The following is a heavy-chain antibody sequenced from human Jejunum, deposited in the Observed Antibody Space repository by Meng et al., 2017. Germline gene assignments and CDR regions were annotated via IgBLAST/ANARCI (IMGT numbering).Heavy chain of an antibody. V-gene: IGHV1-2*06. J-gene: IGHJ5*02. CDR3: ATGYTHGPIRLDP. Sequence: ASVKVSCKASGYTFSGFFMHWVRQAPGQGLEWMGRINPYSGATDYAQKFQGKVTMTRDTTIRTAYMELSGLTYDDTAVYYCATGYTHGPIRLDPWGQGTLVTVSS. D-gene: IGHD5-18*01. CDR2: INPYSGAT. CDR1: GYTFSGFF.